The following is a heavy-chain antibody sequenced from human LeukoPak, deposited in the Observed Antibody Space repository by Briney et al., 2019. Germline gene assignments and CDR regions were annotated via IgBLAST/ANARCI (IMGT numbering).Heavy chain of an antibody. CDR1: GYTLTELS. V-gene: IGHV1-24*01. CDR3: ATDRMWYSSSWYYFDY. J-gene: IGHJ4*02. D-gene: IGHD6-13*01. Sequence: ASVKVSCKVSGYTLTELSMHWVRQAPGKRLEWMGGFYPEDGETIYAQKFQGRVTMTEDTSTDTAYMELSSLRSEDTAVYYCATDRMWYSSSWYYFDYWGQGTLVTVSS. CDR2: FYPEDGET.